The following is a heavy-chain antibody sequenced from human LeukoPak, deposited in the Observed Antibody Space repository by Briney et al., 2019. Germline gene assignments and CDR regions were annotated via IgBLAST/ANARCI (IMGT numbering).Heavy chain of an antibody. CDR2: IIPIFGTA. J-gene: IGHJ4*02. V-gene: IGHV1-69*13. Sequence: SVKVSCKASGYTFTGYYMHWVRQAPGQGLEWMGGIIPIFGTANYAQKFQGRVTITADESTSTAYMELSSLRSEDTAVYYCARGDYGDYVLEYWGQGTLVTVSS. D-gene: IGHD4-17*01. CDR3: ARGDYGDYVLEY. CDR1: GYTFTGYY.